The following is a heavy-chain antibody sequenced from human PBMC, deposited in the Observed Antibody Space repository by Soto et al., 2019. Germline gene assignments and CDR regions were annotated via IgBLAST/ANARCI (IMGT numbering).Heavy chain of an antibody. J-gene: IGHJ6*02. CDR3: ARDDIAAAGEHYYYYGMDV. CDR2: ISGSGGST. V-gene: IGHV3-23*01. CDR1: GFTFSSYA. D-gene: IGHD6-13*01. Sequence: PGGSLRLSCAASGFTFSSYAMSWVRQAPGKGLEWVSAISGSGGSTYYADSVKGRFTISRDNSKNTLYLQMNSLRAEDTAVYYCARDDIAAAGEHYYYYGMDVWGQGTTVTVSS.